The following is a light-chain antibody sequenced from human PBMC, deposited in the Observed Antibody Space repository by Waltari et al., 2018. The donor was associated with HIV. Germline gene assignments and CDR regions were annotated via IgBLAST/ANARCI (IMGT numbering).Light chain of an antibody. Sequence: DVRLTQSPSTMSASVGDRITITCRASQNIGSWLIWYQQKPGKVPNLLIYKASNLEIGVPSRFSGSGSGTDFTLTISSLQPDDFGTYYCQQHSSYPITFGGGTKVEI. J-gene: IGKJ4*01. CDR2: KAS. CDR1: QNIGSW. V-gene: IGKV1-5*03. CDR3: QQHSSYPIT.